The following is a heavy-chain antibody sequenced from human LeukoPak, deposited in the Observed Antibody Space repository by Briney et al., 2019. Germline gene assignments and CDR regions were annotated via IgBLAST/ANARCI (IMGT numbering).Heavy chain of an antibody. V-gene: IGHV3-11*01. D-gene: IGHD5-12*01. J-gene: IGHJ5*02. CDR2: ISRSGSTK. CDR3: AKDHDPHIVAIGGVIDP. Sequence: GGSLRLSCAASGFTFSDYNMRWIRQAPGKGLEWVSSISRSGSTKYYADSVKGRFTISRDNAKNSLFLQMNSLRAEDTAVYYCAKDHDPHIVAIGGVIDPWGQGTLVTVSS. CDR1: GFTFSDYN.